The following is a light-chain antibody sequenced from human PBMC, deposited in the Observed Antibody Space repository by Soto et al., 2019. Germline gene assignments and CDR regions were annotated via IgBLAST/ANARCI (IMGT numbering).Light chain of an antibody. V-gene: IGKV1-39*01. CDR2: AAS. CDR3: QQLRMYPST. J-gene: IGKJ4*01. Sequence: DFQMTQSPSSLSASVGDRGTITCRASQSISSYLNWYQQKPGKAPKLLIYAASSLQSGVPSRFSGSGSGTDFALTITSLQAEDFATYYCQQLRMYPSTFGGGTKVDIK. CDR1: QSISSY.